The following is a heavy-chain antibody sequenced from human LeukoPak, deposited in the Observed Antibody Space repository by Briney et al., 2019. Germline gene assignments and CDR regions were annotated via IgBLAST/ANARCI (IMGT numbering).Heavy chain of an antibody. CDR3: ARDRRSDGDYVLDY. J-gene: IGHJ4*02. Sequence: PGGSLRLSCAASGFTFSSYTIHWVRQAPGKGLEWLAVISNDGSEKYYPDSVKGRFTISRDNSKNTLYLQVNGLRAEDSAVYYCARDRRSDGDYVLDYWGQGTLVTVS. V-gene: IGHV3-30*04. CDR2: ISNDGSEK. CDR1: GFTFSSYT. D-gene: IGHD4-17*01.